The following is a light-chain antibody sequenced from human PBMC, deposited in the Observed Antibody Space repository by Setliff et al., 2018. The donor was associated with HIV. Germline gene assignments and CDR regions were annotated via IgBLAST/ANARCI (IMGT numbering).Light chain of an antibody. Sequence: QSALAQPASVSGSPGQLITISCTGTSSDVGAYNYVSWYQQHPGKAPKLMIYDVSNRPSGVSRRFSGSKSGNTASLTISGLQAEDEAAYYCSSYTGSSTLEVFGTGTKVTVL. CDR2: DVS. CDR1: SSDVGAYNY. J-gene: IGLJ1*01. V-gene: IGLV2-14*03. CDR3: SSYTGSSTLEV.